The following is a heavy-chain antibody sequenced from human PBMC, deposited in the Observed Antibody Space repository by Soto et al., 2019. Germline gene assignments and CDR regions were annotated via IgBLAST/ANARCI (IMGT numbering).Heavy chain of an antibody. CDR2: IHGSGSA. J-gene: IGHJ5*02. D-gene: IGHD6-13*01. CDR1: NGSISNFY. Sequence: SETLSLTCTVSNGSISNFYWNWIRQSAGKGLERIGRIHGSGSATYNPSLRSRLTMSVARYKNQFSLKMNSVPGTQTAVYYCAASSHKESSFDPWGQGTLVTVSS. V-gene: IGHV4-4*07. CDR3: AASSHKESSFDP.